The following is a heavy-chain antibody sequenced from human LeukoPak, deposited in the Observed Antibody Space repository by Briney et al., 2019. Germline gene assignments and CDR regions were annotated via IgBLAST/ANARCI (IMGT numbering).Heavy chain of an antibody. CDR1: GGSISSGSYY. CDR3: ARADLYCSGGSCYFDY. CDR2: IYTSGST. V-gene: IGHV4-61*02. J-gene: IGHJ4*02. D-gene: IGHD2-15*01. Sequence: SETLSLTCTVSGGSISSGSYYWSWIRQPAGKGLEWIGRIYTSGSTNYNPSLKSRVTISVDTSKNQFSLKLSSVTAADTAVYYCARADLYCSGGSCYFDYWGQGTLVTVSS.